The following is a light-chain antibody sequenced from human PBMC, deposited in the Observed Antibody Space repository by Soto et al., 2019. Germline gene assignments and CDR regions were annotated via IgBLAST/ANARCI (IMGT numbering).Light chain of an antibody. CDR2: LNSDGSH. CDR1: SGHSNYA. V-gene: IGLV4-69*01. Sequence: QSVLTQSPSASASLGASVKLTCTLSSGHSNYAIAWHQQQPEKGPRYLMKLNSDGSHSKGDGIPDRFSGSSSGAERYLTISSLQSEDEVDYYCQTWGTGTPWVFGGGTKLTVL. CDR3: QTWGTGTPWV. J-gene: IGLJ3*02.